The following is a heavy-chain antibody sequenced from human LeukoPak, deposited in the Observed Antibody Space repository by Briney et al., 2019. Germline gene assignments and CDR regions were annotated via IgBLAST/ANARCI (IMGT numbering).Heavy chain of an antibody. J-gene: IGHJ5*02. V-gene: IGHV1-46*01. D-gene: IGHD3-22*01. CDR2: INPSGGST. Sequence: ASVKVSCKASGYTFARYYIHWVRHAPGQGLEWMGIINPSGGSTRYAQKFQGRVTMTRDTSTSTVYMELSSLRSDDTAVYYCARGGYYDSSGSFDPWGQGTLVTVPS. CDR3: ARGGYYDSSGSFDP. CDR1: GYTFARYY.